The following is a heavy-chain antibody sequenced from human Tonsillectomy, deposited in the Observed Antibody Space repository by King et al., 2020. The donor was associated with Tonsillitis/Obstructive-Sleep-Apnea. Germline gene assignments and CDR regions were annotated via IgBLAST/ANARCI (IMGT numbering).Heavy chain of an antibody. V-gene: IGHV3-23*04. CDR3: AKDENWYFDL. CDR1: GFTFSSYD. J-gene: IGHJ2*01. Sequence: VQLVESGGGSVQPGGSLRLSCAASGFTFSSYDMSWVRQAPGKGLEWVSGISANGGSTYYADSVKGRFTISRDNSKNTLYLQMNSLRAEDTAVYYCAKDENWYFDLWGRGTLVTVSS. CDR2: ISANGGST.